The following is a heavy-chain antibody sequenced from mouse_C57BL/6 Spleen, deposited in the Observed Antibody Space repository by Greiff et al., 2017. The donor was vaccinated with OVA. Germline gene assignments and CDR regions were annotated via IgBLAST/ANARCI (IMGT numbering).Heavy chain of an antibody. CDR2: IWSGGST. J-gene: IGHJ2*01. V-gene: IGHV2-2*01. CDR1: GFSLTSYG. CDR3: ARNDDYEYYFDY. Sequence: VKLKQSGPGLVQPSQSLSITCPVSGFSLTSYGVHWVRQSPGKGLEWLVVIWSGGSTDSNAAFISRLSISKDNSKSQVFFKMNSLQADDTAIYYCARNDDYEYYFDYWGQGTTLTVSS. D-gene: IGHD2-4*01.